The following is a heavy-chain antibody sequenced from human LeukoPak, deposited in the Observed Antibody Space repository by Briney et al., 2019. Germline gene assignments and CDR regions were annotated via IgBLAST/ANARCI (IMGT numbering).Heavy chain of an antibody. CDR2: ISYDGSNK. D-gene: IGHD3-10*01. CDR3: AKGSITMVRMGPYFDY. CDR1: GFTFSSYA. J-gene: IGHJ4*02. V-gene: IGHV3-30-3*01. Sequence: GGSLRLSCAASGFTFSSYAMHWVRQAPGKGLEWVAVISYDGSNKYYADSVKGRFTISRDNSKNTLYLQMNSLRAEDTAVYYCAKGSITMVRMGPYFDYWGQGTLVTVSS.